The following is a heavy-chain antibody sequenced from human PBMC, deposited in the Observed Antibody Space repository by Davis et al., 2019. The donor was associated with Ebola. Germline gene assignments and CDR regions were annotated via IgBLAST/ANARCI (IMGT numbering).Heavy chain of an antibody. CDR2: INSESSTT. Sequence: GGSLRLSCVASGFTFSYVEMSWVRQAPGKGLEWISYINSESSTTHYADSVKGRFTISTDNAKNSLYLQMNSLRAEDTAVYYCARDVGVVPAAMTLDVWGQGTTVNVSS. CDR1: GFTFSYVE. D-gene: IGHD2-2*01. V-gene: IGHV3-48*03. CDR3: ARDVGVVPAAMTLDV. J-gene: IGHJ6*02.